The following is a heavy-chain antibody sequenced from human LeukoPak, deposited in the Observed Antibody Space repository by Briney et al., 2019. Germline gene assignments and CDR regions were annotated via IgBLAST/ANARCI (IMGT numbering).Heavy chain of an antibody. V-gene: IGHV3-23*01. D-gene: IGHD1-1*01. CDR2: ISGSGGST. CDR3: AKDIGSGTTGTGDY. J-gene: IGHJ4*02. Sequence: GGSLRLSCAASGFTFSSYAMSWVRQAPGKGLEWVSAISGSGGSTYYADSVKGRFTISRDNSKDTLYLQMNSLRAEDTALYYCAKDIGSGTTGTGDYWGQGTLVTVSS. CDR1: GFTFSSYA.